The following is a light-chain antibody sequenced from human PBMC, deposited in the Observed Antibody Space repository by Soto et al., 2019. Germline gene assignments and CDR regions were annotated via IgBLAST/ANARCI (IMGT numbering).Light chain of an antibody. J-gene: IGLJ1*01. CDR3: CSYAGSGTYV. V-gene: IGLV2-23*01. CDR2: EAD. Sequence: QSVLTQPASVTGSPGQSITISCTGTRSDVGSFHLVSWYQQHPGKVPKLMIYEADKRPSGVSDRFSGSKSGTTASLTISGLQAEDEADYYCCSYAGSGTYVFGSGTKLTVL. CDR1: RSDVGSFHL.